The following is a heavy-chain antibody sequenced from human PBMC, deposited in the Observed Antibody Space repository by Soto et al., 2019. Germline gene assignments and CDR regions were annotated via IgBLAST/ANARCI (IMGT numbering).Heavy chain of an antibody. Sequence: PSETLSLTCAVSGYSISSGYYWGWIRQPPGKGLEWIGSIYHSGSTYYNPSLKSRVTISVDTSKNQFSLKLSSVTAADTAVYYCASRIVGATNSRAFDIWGQGTMVT. CDR1: GYSISSGYY. CDR2: IYHSGST. D-gene: IGHD1-26*01. V-gene: IGHV4-38-2*01. CDR3: ASRIVGATNSRAFDI. J-gene: IGHJ3*02.